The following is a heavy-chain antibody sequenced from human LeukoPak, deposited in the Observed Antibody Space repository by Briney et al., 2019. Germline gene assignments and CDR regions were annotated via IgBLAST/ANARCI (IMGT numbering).Heavy chain of an antibody. V-gene: IGHV3-7*04. CDR2: MNQLGNEK. J-gene: IGHJ4*02. D-gene: IGHD3-16*01. CDR3: ARGTYYYEF. CDR1: KLTFSSYW. Sequence: PGGPLRLSCAASKLTFSSYWMIGAPGARGEARVGGAYMNQLGNEKNYLDSVKGRFTISRDNAKNSLYLQKNSLRDEDTAVYYSARGTYYYEFWGQGTLVTVSS.